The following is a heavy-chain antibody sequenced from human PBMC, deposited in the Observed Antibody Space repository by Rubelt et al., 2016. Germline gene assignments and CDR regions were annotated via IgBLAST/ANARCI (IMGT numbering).Heavy chain of an antibody. J-gene: IGHJ4*02. CDR1: SRSG. V-gene: IGHV3-33*01. CDR2: IWYDGTNK. Sequence: SRSGMHWVRQAPGKGLEWVAVIWYDGTNKYYGDSVKGRFTISRDDSKNKLDLQMNSLRVEDTAVYYCTRATAVSFDYWGQGTLVAVSS. D-gene: IGHD6-25*01. CDR3: TRATAVSFDY.